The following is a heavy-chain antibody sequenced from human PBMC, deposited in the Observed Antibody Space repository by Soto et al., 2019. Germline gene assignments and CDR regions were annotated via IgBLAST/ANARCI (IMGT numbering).Heavy chain of an antibody. V-gene: IGHV4-39*01. D-gene: IGHD3-16*01. Sequence: PSETLSLTCTVSGGSISSSSCYWGWIRQPPGKGLEWIRSIYYSGSTYYNPSLKSRVTISVDTSKNQFSLKLSSVTAADTAVYYCARRAGVMVPFDYWGQGTLVTVSS. J-gene: IGHJ4*02. CDR3: ARRAGVMVPFDY. CDR1: GGSISSSSCY. CDR2: IYYSGST.